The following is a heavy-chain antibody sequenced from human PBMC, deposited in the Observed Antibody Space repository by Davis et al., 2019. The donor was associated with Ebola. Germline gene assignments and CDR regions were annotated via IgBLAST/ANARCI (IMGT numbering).Heavy chain of an antibody. CDR3: ARDFSGGGYYGMDV. CDR1: GGSISSGSYY. Sequence: PSETLSLTCTVSGGSISSGSYYWSWIRQPAGKGLEWIRHIYTSGSTNYNPSLKSRVTISVDTSKNQFSLKLSSVTAADTAVYYCARDFSGGGYYGMDVWGQGTTVTVSS. CDR2: IYTSGST. V-gene: IGHV4-61*09. D-gene: IGHD2-15*01. J-gene: IGHJ6*02.